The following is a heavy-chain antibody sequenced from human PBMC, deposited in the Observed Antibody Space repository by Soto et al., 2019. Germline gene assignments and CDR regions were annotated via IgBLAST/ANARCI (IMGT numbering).Heavy chain of an antibody. V-gene: IGHV1-3*01. CDR3: ARERAVAGFDY. J-gene: IGHJ4*02. D-gene: IGHD6-19*01. Sequence: ASGKVSCKASGYTFTSYAMHWVRQAPGQRLEWMGWINAGNGNTKYSQKFQGRVTITRDTSASTAYMELSSLRSEDTAVYYCARERAVAGFDYWGQGTLVTVSS. CDR1: GYTFTSYA. CDR2: INAGNGNT.